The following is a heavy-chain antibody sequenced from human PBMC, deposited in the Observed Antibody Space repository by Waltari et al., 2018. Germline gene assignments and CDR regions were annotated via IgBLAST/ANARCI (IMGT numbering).Heavy chain of an antibody. D-gene: IGHD4-17*01. CDR3: ARSNYGDSKGNDALDI. CDR2: IWNDGKYK. CDR1: RFPFSKSG. Sequence: QVLLVESGGGVVRPGGSLGLPCVAPRFPFSKSGLPLGRPAPRQGKGLEWVSVIWNDGKYKYYADSVKGRFTISRDNSKDTLFLQMNSLRAEDTAVYYCARSNYGDSKGNDALDIWGQGTRVTVSS. V-gene: IGHV3-33*01. J-gene: IGHJ3*02.